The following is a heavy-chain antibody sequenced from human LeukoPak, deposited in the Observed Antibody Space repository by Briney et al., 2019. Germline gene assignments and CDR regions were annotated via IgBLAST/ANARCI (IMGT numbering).Heavy chain of an antibody. CDR3: ARGPITMVRGVITDYYYYMDV. CDR1: GYTFTSYG. D-gene: IGHD3-10*01. Sequence: GASVKVSCKASGYTFTSYGISWVRQAPGQGLEWMGWISAYNGNTNYAQKFQGRVTITADESTSTAYMELSSLRSEDTAVYYCARGPITMVRGVITDYYYYMDVWGKGTTVTISS. J-gene: IGHJ6*03. CDR2: ISAYNGNT. V-gene: IGHV1-18*01.